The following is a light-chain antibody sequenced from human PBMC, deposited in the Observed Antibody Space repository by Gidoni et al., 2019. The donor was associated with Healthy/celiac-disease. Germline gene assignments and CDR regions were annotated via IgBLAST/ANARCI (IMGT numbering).Light chain of an antibody. V-gene: IGKV1-39*01. CDR1: QSISSY. CDR3: QQSYSTPYT. Sequence: DIQMTQSPSSLSASVGDRVTITCRASQSISSYLNWYQQKPGKAPKLLIYAASSVQSGVPSRFSGSGSGTDFTLTISSLQPEDFATYCSQQSYSTPYTFGQGTKLEIK. CDR2: AAS. J-gene: IGKJ2*01.